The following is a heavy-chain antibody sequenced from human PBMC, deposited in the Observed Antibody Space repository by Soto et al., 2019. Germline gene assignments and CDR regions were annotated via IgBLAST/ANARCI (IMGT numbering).Heavy chain of an antibody. CDR3: AVSGGYSYGEIDY. CDR2: IIPIFGTA. D-gene: IGHD5-18*01. CDR1: GGTFSSYA. J-gene: IGHJ4*02. Sequence: ASVKVSCKASGGTFSSYAISWVRQAPGQGLEWMGGIIPIFGTANYAQKFQGRVTITADESTSTAYMELSSLRSEDTAVYYCAVSGGYSYGEIDYWGQGTLVTVSS. V-gene: IGHV1-69*13.